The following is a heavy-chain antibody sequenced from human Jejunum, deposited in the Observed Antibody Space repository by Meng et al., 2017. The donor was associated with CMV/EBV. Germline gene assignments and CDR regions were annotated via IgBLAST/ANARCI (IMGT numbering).Heavy chain of an antibody. CDR3: LRGSGGSV. Sequence: QLQRPESGQGLVKHSETLPLTCTVSGGSISSRSYYWGWIRQPPGKGLEWIGSIYYSGSTYYNPSLKSRVTISVDTSKNQFFLKLSSVTAADTAVYHCLRGSGGSVWGQGTLVTVSS. CDR2: IYYSGST. V-gene: IGHV4-39*07. D-gene: IGHD3-10*01. CDR1: GGSISSRSYY. J-gene: IGHJ1*01.